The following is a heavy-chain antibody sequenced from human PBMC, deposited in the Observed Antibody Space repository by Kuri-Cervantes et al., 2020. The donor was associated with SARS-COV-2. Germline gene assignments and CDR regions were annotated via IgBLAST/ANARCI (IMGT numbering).Heavy chain of an antibody. J-gene: IGHJ6*02. CDR3: TRMAVGRSESNFYYSGMDV. CDR1: DFAFSTST. V-gene: IGHV3-21*01. CDR2: ISNSGKYM. Sequence: GESLKISCTAFDFAFSTSTMNWVRQAPGKGLEWVSSISNSGKYMYYIDSVRGRFAISRDNAKNSLYLEMNSLRVDDTAVYYCTRMAVGRSESNFYYSGMDVWGQGTTVTVSS. D-gene: IGHD1-26*01.